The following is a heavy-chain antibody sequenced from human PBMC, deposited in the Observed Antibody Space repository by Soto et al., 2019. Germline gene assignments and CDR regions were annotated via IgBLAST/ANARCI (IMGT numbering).Heavy chain of an antibody. CDR2: INHSGRV. CDR3: STRAYDTNGYYRFDP. D-gene: IGHD3-22*01. V-gene: IGHV4-34*01. J-gene: IGHJ5*01. CDR1: GRSFSGHS. Sequence: QVQLQQWGAGLLKPSETLSLTCAVYGRSFSGHSWTWIRQSPGKGLEWIGDINHSGRVNYSPSLKSRVTISLDTSKNQFSLTLSAVTAADTAMYYCSTRAYDTNGYYRFDPWGQGTLVTVSS.